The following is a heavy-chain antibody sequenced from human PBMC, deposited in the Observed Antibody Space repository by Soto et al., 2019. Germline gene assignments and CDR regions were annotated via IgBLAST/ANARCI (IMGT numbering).Heavy chain of an antibody. CDR2: IFPGDSDT. CDR1: GYSFPVFW. V-gene: IGHV5-51*01. J-gene: IGHJ4*02. Sequence: GESLKISCGASGYSFPVFWIGWVRQMPGKGLEWMGIIFPGDSDTRYSPSFQGQVTISADKSISTAYLEWSSLRAEDTAVYYCARSAAVAGLDYWGQGTLVTVSS. D-gene: IGHD6-19*01. CDR3: ARSAAVAGLDY.